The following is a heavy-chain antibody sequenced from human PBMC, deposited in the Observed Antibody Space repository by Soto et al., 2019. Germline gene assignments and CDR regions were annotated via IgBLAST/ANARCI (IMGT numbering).Heavy chain of an antibody. CDR3: ARAYDFWSTKPSLDY. J-gene: IGHJ4*02. V-gene: IGHV1-18*01. CDR2: ISAYNGDT. D-gene: IGHD3-3*01. Sequence: GASVKVSCKASGYTFTSYGVSWVRQAPGQGLEWMGWISAYNGDTNYAQKLQGRVTMTTDTSTSTAYMELRSLRSDDTAVYYCARAYDFWSTKPSLDYWGQGTLVTVSS. CDR1: GYTFTSYG.